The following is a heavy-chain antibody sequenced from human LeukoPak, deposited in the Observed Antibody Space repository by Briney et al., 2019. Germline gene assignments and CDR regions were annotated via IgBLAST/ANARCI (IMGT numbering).Heavy chain of an antibody. J-gene: IGHJ4*02. CDR1: GGSFSGYY. V-gene: IGHV4-34*01. D-gene: IGHD4-23*01. Sequence: SETLSLTCAVYGGSFSGYYWSWIRQPPGKGLEWIGEINHSGSTNYNPSLKSRVTISVDTSKNQFSLKLSSVTAANTAVYYCARGPNYGGNSKDFDYWGQGTLVTVSS. CDR3: ARGPNYGGNSKDFDY. CDR2: INHSGST.